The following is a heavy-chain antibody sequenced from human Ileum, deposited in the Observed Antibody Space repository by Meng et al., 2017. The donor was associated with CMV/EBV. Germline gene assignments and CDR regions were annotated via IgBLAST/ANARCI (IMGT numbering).Heavy chain of an antibody. V-gene: IGHV2-5*02. CDR1: GFSLSTRGVG. Sequence: QVTLKESGPTLVKATQTPPLTCTFSGFSLSTRGVGVGWIRQPPGKALEWLALIYWDDDKRYSPSLKSRLTITKDTSKNQVILTMTKMDPADTATYFCVHRSYSGQDDYWGQGALVTVSS. D-gene: IGHD5-12*01. CDR3: VHRSYSGQDDY. J-gene: IGHJ4*02. CDR2: IYWDDDK.